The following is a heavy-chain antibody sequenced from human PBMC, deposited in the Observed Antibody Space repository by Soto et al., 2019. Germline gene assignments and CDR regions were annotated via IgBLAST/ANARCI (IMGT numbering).Heavy chain of an antibody. CDR3: ANSLRPEDPYGLDF. J-gene: IGHJ6*02. V-gene: IGHV3-23*01. CDR1: GFTFSSYG. CDR2: ISGSAGST. Sequence: EVQLLESGGGLVQPGGSLRLSCAASGFTFSSYGMSWVRQAPGKGLQWVSAISGSAGSTYYADSVEGRFTISRDNSKNTLYLQMNSLRAEDAAVYYCANSLRPEDPYGLDFWGQGTTVTVSS.